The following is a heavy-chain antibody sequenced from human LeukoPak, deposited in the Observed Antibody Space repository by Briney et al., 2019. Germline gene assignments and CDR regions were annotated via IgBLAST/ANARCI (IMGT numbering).Heavy chain of an antibody. D-gene: IGHD4-23*01. CDR2: IIPIFGKA. Sequence: SVKVSCKASGGTFSSYAISWVRQAPGQGLEWMGRIIPIFGKANYAQKFQGRVTITADKSTSTAYMELSSPRSEDTAVYYCAREHGGNPYFDYWGQGTLVTVSS. CDR3: AREHGGNPYFDY. J-gene: IGHJ4*02. V-gene: IGHV1-69*04. CDR1: GGTFSSYA.